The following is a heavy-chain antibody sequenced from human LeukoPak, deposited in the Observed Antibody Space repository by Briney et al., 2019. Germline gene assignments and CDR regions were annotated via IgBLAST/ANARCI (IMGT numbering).Heavy chain of an antibody. CDR1: GGTFSSYA. CDR3: ARAVGGYCSSTSCPNAFDI. D-gene: IGHD2-2*01. V-gene: IGHV1-69*04. Sequence: SVKVSCKASGGTFSSYAISWVRQAPGQGLEWMGRIIPILGIANYAQKFQGRVTITADKSTSTAYMELSSLRSEDTAVYYCARAVGGYCSSTSCPNAFDIWGQGTMVTVSS. J-gene: IGHJ3*02. CDR2: IIPILGIA.